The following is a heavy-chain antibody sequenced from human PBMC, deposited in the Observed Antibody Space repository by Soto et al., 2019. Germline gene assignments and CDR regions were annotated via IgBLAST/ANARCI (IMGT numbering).Heavy chain of an antibody. CDR1: GRSVNSGVFY. Sequence: QVQLQESGPGLVKPSQTLSLTCTFSGRSVNSGVFYWTWIRQHPGKGLEWIGNIHKSGDTQYNPSLTSRPSLSLETSNHQFFLHLTSVTAADTAVFYCAREWGGAPYFDNWGQGALVTVSS. J-gene: IGHJ4*02. V-gene: IGHV4-31*03. CDR2: IHKSGDT. D-gene: IGHD1-26*01. CDR3: AREWGGAPYFDN.